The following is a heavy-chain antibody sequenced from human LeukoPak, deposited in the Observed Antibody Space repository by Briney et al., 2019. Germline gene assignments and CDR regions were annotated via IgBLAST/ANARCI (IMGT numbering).Heavy chain of an antibody. CDR3: ARDSGGGPYYYGSGTYYKGVLGYFDY. V-gene: IGHV3-21*01. D-gene: IGHD3-10*01. Sequence: GGSLRLSCAASGFTFSRYSMIWVRQAPGRGLEWVSSISSISSYIYYADSVKGRFTVSRDNAKNSLYLQMNSLRAEDTAVYYCARDSGGGPYYYGSGTYYKGVLGYFDYWGQGTLVTVSS. CDR2: ISSISSYI. J-gene: IGHJ4*02. CDR1: GFTFSRYS.